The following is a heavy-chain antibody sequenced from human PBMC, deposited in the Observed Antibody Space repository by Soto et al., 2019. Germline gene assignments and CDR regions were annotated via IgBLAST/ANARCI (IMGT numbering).Heavy chain of an antibody. D-gene: IGHD3-16*01. V-gene: IGHV4-34*01. J-gene: IGHJ6*02. CDR1: GGSFSDYY. CDR2: INHSGST. Sequence: WETLSLTCAVYGGSFSDYYWSWIRQPPGKGLEWIGEINHSGSTNYNPSLKSRVTISVDTSKNQFSLKLSSVTAADTAVYYCARGLGDYGVDVWGQGTTVTVSS. CDR3: ARGLGDYGVDV.